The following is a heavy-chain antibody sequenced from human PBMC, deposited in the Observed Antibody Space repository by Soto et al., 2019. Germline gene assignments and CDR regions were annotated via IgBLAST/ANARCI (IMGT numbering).Heavy chain of an antibody. D-gene: IGHD3-22*01. Sequence: GESLKISCKGSGYSFTSYWIGWVRQMPGKGLEWMGIIYPGDSDTRYSPSFQGQVTISADKSISTAYLQWSSLKASDTAMYYCALDYYDSSGNNWFDPWGQGXLVTVSS. V-gene: IGHV5-51*01. CDR2: IYPGDSDT. CDR3: ALDYYDSSGNNWFDP. CDR1: GYSFTSYW. J-gene: IGHJ5*02.